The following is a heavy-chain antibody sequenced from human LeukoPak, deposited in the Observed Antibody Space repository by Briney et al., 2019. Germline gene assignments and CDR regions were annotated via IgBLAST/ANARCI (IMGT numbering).Heavy chain of an antibody. CDR1: GFTFSSFA. D-gene: IGHD3-3*01. CDR2: VTGSGSVTSST. Sequence: PGGSLRLSCAASGFTFSSFAMSWVRQAPGKGLEWVSSVTGSGSVTSSTYYADSVKGRFTLSRDNSKNTLYLQMNSLRAEDTALYYCAKEGTYNNFWSGYFHWGQGALVTVSS. J-gene: IGHJ4*02. V-gene: IGHV3-23*01. CDR3: AKEGTYNNFWSGYFH.